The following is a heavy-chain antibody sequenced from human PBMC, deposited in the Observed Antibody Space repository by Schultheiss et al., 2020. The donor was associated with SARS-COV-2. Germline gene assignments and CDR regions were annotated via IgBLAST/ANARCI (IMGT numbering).Heavy chain of an antibody. J-gene: IGHJ1*01. D-gene: IGHD6-13*01. CDR2: IYYSGST. CDR1: GGSISSYY. Sequence: GSLSLTCTVSGGSISSYYWSWIRQPPGKGLEWIGYIYYSGSTNYNPSLKSRVTISVDTSKNQFSLKLSSVTAADTAVYYCARLGAAAVGFQHWGQGTLVTVSS. V-gene: IGHV4-59*08. CDR3: ARLGAAAVGFQH.